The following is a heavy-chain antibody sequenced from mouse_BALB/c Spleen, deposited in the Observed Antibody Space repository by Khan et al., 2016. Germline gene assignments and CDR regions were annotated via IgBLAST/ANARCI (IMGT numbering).Heavy chain of an antibody. CDR1: GYTFTSYV. D-gene: IGHD1-2*01. J-gene: IGHJ3*01. CDR3: ARPVLRPSWFAY. Sequence: VQLKESGPELVKPGASVKMSCKASGYTFTSYVMHWVKQKPGQGLEWIGYINPYNDGTKYNEKFQGKATLTSDKSSSTAYMELSSLTSEDSAVXYCARPVLRPSWFAYWGQGSLVTVSA. V-gene: IGHV1S136*01. CDR2: INPYNDGT.